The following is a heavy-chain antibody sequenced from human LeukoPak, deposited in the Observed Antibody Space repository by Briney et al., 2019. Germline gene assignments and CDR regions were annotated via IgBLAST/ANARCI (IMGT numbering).Heavy chain of an antibody. V-gene: IGHV3-23*01. CDR3: AKRGVVIRVILVGFHKEAYYFDS. CDR2: ISGSGGGT. D-gene: IGHD3-22*01. CDR1: GITFSNYA. J-gene: IGHJ4*02. Sequence: SGGSLRLSCAVSGITFSNYAMTWVRQAPGKGLEWVAGISGSGGGTNYADSVKGRFTISRDNYKNTLYLQMNSLGAEDTAVYFCAKRGVVIRVILVGFHKEAYYFDSWGQGALVTVSS.